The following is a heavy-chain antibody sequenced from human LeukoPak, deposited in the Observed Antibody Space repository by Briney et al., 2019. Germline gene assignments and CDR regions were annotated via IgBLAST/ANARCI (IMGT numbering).Heavy chain of an antibody. CDR1: GFTFSSYW. J-gene: IGHJ4*02. V-gene: IGHV3-7*01. D-gene: IGHD3-10*01. CDR2: IKPDGSEK. CDR3: ARERMYSGSGSTLPYYDY. Sequence: PGRSLRLSCAASGFTFSSYWMSLVRQSPGKGLEWVANIKPDGSEKYYVDSVKGRFTISRDNARNALFLEMNSLRAEDTAVYYCARERMYSGSGSTLPYYDYWGQGTLVIVSS.